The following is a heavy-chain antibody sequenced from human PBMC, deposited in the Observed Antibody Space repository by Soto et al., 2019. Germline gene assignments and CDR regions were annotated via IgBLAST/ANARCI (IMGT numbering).Heavy chain of an antibody. CDR1: GFTFSSYS. CDR3: ARGEQLELGSNWFDP. V-gene: IGHV3-21*01. CDR2: ISSSSSYI. J-gene: IGHJ5*02. Sequence: GGSLRLSCAASGFTFSSYSMNWVRQAPGKGLEWVSSISSSSSYIYYADSVKGRFTISRDNAKNSLYLQMNSLRAEDTAVYYCARGEQLELGSNWFDPWGQGTLVTVSS. D-gene: IGHD1-1*01.